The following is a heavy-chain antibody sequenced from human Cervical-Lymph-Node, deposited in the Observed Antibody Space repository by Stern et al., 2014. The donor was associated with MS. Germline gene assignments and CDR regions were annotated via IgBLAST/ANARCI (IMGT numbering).Heavy chain of an antibody. CDR2: IYYSGST. J-gene: IGHJ4*02. CDR1: GGSISSSSYY. V-gene: IGHV4-39*01. D-gene: IGHD6-19*01. Sequence: QLQLQESGPGLVKPSETLSLTCTVSGGSISSSSYYWGWIRQPPGKGLERIGSIYYSGSTSYNTSLKSRVTISVDTSKTQFSLKLGSVTAADTAVYYCARHKGSGLRNFDYWGQGTLVTVSS. CDR3: ARHKGSGLRNFDY.